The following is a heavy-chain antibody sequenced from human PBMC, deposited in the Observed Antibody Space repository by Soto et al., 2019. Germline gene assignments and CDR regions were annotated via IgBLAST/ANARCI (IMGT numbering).Heavy chain of an antibody. D-gene: IGHD4-17*01. CDR3: ARGDRNDYGDYTIHY. CDR1: GFTFSSYD. V-gene: IGHV3-30-3*01. Sequence: QVQLVESGGGVVQPGRSLSLSCAASGFTFSSYDMHWVRQAPGKGLEWVAGISYDGSNKYYADSVKGRFTISRDNSKNALYLPMNGLRAEDTAVYYCARGDRNDYGDYTIHYWGQGTLVTVFS. J-gene: IGHJ4*02. CDR2: ISYDGSNK.